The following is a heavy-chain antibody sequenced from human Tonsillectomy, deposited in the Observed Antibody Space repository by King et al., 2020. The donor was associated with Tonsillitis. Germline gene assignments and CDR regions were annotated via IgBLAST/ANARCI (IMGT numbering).Heavy chain of an antibody. J-gene: IGHJ4*02. V-gene: IGHV3-33*08. CDR1: GFTFSSYG. D-gene: IGHD3-22*01. CDR3: ARDHISSGYYFDY. Sequence: QLVQSGGGVVQPGRSLRLSCAASGFTFSSYGMHWVRQAPGKGLEWVAVIGYDGSNKYYADSVKGRFTISRDNSKNTLYLQMNSLRAEDTAVYYCARDHISSGYYFDYWGQGTLVTVSS. CDR2: IGYDGSNK.